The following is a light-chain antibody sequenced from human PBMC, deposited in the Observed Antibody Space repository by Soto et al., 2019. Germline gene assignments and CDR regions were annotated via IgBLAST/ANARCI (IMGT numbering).Light chain of an antibody. CDR1: QSVSSS. CDR3: QQYYTWPVT. V-gene: IGKV3-15*01. Sequence: EIVMTQSPATLSVSPGERATLSCRASQSVSSSLAWYQQKPGQAPRLLIFGASTRAIGIPARFSGSGSGTDFTLTINSLQSEDFAVYYCQQYYTWPVTFGGGTKVDIK. CDR2: GAS. J-gene: IGKJ4*01.